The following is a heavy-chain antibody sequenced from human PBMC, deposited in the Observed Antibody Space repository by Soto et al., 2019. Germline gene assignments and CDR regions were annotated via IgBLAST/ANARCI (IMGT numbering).Heavy chain of an antibody. D-gene: IGHD7-27*01. J-gene: IGHJ6*02. Sequence: GESLKISGKGSGYRFTRYWIGWVRQMPGKGLEWMGIIYPGDSDTRYSPSFQGQVTISADKSISTAYLQWSSLKASDTAMYYCARLPTGAAYYYYYYGMDVWGQGTTVTVSS. CDR2: IYPGDSDT. V-gene: IGHV5-51*01. CDR1: GYRFTRYW. CDR3: ARLPTGAAYYYYYYGMDV.